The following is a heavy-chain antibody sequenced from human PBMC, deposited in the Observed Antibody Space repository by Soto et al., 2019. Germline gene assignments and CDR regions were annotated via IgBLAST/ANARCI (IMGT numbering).Heavy chain of an antibody. Sequence: GGSLRLSCAASGFTFSSYAMSWVRRAPGKGLEWVSAISGSGGSTYYADSVKGRFTISRDNSKNTLYLQMNSLRAEDTAVYYCAKDALSYYYDSSGYPDAFDIWGQGTMVTVSS. CDR1: GFTFSSYA. CDR2: ISGSGGST. J-gene: IGHJ3*02. D-gene: IGHD3-22*01. CDR3: AKDALSYYYDSSGYPDAFDI. V-gene: IGHV3-23*01.